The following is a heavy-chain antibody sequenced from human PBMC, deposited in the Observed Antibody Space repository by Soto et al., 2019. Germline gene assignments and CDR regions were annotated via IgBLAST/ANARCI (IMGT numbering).Heavy chain of an antibody. D-gene: IGHD3-3*01. V-gene: IGHV3-48*03. J-gene: IGHJ6*02. CDR2: ISSSGSTI. CDR3: ARDRGDFWSGYYYGMDV. Sequence: AGGSLRLSCAASGFTFSSYEMNWVRQAPGKGLEWVSYISSSGSTIYYADSVKGRFTISRDNAKNSLYLQMNSLRAEDTAVYYCARDRGDFWSGYYYGMDVWGQGTTVTVSS. CDR1: GFTFSSYE.